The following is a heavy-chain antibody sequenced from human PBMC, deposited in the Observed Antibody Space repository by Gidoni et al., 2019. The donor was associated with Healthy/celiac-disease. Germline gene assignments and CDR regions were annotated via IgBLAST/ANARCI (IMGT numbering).Heavy chain of an antibody. V-gene: IGHV3-33*01. CDR3: ARDRDSSGSLWD. D-gene: IGHD6-19*01. J-gene: IGHJ4*02. Sequence: QVQLVESGGGVVQPGRSLRLSCPASAFTFSSYGMHWVRQAPGKGLEWVAVIWYDGSNKYYADSVKGRFTISRDNSKHTVYLQMNSLRGEDTAMYYCARDRDSSGSLWDWGQGTLVTVSS. CDR2: IWYDGSNK. CDR1: AFTFSSYG.